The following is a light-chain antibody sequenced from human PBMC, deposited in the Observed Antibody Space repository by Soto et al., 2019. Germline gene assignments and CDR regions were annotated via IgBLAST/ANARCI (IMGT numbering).Light chain of an antibody. J-gene: IGKJ1*01. CDR2: GTS. CDR3: HQHNSWPGT. Sequence: IVMTQSPATLSVSPGDSATLSCRASQSVSSNLGWYQQKPGQAPRLLIYGTSTRITGIPARCIGSGSGTEVTLSFSILQSDEFAVYYGHQHNSWPGTFGQGTKLEIK. CDR1: QSVSSN. V-gene: IGKV3-15*01.